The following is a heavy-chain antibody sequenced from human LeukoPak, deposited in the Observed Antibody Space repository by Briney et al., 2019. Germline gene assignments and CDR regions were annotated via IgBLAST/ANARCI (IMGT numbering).Heavy chain of an antibody. CDR2: IDYSGNT. CDR3: ARDRQWEYSSSSGAFDI. CDR1: GGSISSSGYC. D-gene: IGHD6-6*01. V-gene: IGHV4-39*02. J-gene: IGHJ3*02. Sequence: PSGTLSLTCTVSGGSISSSGYCWGWIRQPPGKGLEWIGSIDYSGNTNYNPSLKSRVTIAVDMSKNQFSLKLSSVTAADTAVYYCARDRQWEYSSSSGAFDIWGQGTMVTVSS.